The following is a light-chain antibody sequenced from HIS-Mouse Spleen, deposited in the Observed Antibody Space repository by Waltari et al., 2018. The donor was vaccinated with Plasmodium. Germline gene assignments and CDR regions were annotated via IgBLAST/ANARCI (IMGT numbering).Light chain of an antibody. CDR2: KDS. J-gene: IGLJ2*01. CDR1: ALPKQY. CDR3: QSADSSGTYVV. V-gene: IGLV3-25*03. Sequence: SYELTQPPSVSVSPGQTPRIPCSGDALPKQYAYWYQQKPGQAPVLVIYKDSGRPSGMPERFSGSSSGTTVTLTISGVQAEDEADYYCQSADSSGTYVVFGGGTKLTVL.